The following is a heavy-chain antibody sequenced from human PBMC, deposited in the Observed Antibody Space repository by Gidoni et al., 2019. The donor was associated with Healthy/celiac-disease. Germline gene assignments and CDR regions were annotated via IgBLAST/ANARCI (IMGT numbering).Heavy chain of an antibody. J-gene: IGHJ6*02. CDR2: IRSKANSYAT. V-gene: IGHV3-73*02. Sequence: EVQLVESGGGLVQPGGSLKLSCAASGFTFSGSAMHWVRQASGKGLEWVGRIRSKANSYATAYAASVKGRFTISRDDSKNTAYLQMNSLKTEDTAVYYCTRREKEIAARRSYHYGMDVWGQGTTVTVSS. D-gene: IGHD6-6*01. CDR3: TRREKEIAARRSYHYGMDV. CDR1: GFTFSGSA.